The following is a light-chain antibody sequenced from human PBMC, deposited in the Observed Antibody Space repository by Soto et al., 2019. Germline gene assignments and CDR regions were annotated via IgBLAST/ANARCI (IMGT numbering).Light chain of an antibody. J-gene: IGKJ4*01. CDR3: QQRSNWPLT. CDR1: PTARSY. Sequence: EVVVTQSPATLSVSPVERATLSCRASPTARSYLAWYQQKPGQAPRLLIYDVSNRATGVPARFSGSGSETDFSLTISSLEPEDFAVYYCQQRSNWPLTFGGGTKVDIK. CDR2: DVS. V-gene: IGKV3-11*01.